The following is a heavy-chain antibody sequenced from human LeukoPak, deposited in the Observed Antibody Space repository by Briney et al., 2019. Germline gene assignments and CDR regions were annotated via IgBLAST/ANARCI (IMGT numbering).Heavy chain of an antibody. J-gene: IGHJ6*02. CDR2: ISGSGGST. D-gene: IGHD6-13*01. Sequence: GGSLRLSCAASGFTFSSYAMSWVRQAPGKGLEWVSAISGSGGSTYYADSVKGRFTISRDNSKNTLYLQVNSLRAEDTAVYYCAKDLSYSSSPHMDVWGQGTTVTVSS. CDR3: AKDLSYSSSPHMDV. V-gene: IGHV3-23*01. CDR1: GFTFSSYA.